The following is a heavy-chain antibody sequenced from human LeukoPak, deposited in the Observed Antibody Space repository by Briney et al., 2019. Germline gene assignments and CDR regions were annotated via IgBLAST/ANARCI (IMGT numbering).Heavy chain of an antibody. V-gene: IGHV5-51*01. D-gene: IGHD6-19*01. CDR3: ARAAVAGTSWFDP. CDR2: IYPGDSDT. Sequence: GESLKISCKGSGYSFTTYWIAWVRQMPGKGLEWMGIIYPGDSDTRYSPSFQGQVTISADKSISTAYLQWSSLKASDTAMYYCARAAVAGTSWFDPWGQGTLVTVSS. J-gene: IGHJ5*02. CDR1: GYSFTTYW.